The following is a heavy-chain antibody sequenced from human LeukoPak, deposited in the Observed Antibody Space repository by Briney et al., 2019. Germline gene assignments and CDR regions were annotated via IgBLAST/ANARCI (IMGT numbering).Heavy chain of an antibody. CDR1: GGTFSSYA. D-gene: IGHD3-22*01. Sequence: SVKVSCKASGGTFSSYAISWVRQAPGQGLEWMGRIIPILGIANYAQKFQGRVTITADKSTSTAYMELSSLRSEDTAVYYCARASRGYYFDYWGQGTLVTVSS. V-gene: IGHV1-69*04. J-gene: IGHJ4*02. CDR2: IIPILGIA. CDR3: ARASRGYYFDY.